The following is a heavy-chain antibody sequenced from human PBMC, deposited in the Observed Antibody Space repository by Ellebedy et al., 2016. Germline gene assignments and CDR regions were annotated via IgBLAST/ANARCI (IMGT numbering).Heavy chain of an antibody. J-gene: IGHJ4*02. Sequence: SETLSLTCAVYGGSFDGYYWIWIRQPPGKGLEWIGYVHYSGSSNYNPSLKSRVTMSVDPSKNQFSLKFSSVTAADTAVYYCARKETGTMRDNWGQGTLVTVSS. V-gene: IGHV4-59*01. D-gene: IGHD1-1*01. CDR2: VHYSGSS. CDR3: ARKETGTMRDN. CDR1: GGSFDGYY.